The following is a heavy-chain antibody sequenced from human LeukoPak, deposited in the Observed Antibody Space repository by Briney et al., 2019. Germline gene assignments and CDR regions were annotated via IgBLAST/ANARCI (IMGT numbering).Heavy chain of an antibody. D-gene: IGHD4-23*01. CDR2: IKSKTDGGTT. CDR1: GFTFSNAW. J-gene: IGHJ3*02. Sequence: GGSLRLSCAASGFTFSNAWMSWVRQAPGKGLEWVGRIKSKTDGGTTDYAAPVKGRFTISRDDSKNTLYLQMNSLKTEDTAVNYLPTGSNGNSPEAFKTWGQGTMATVLS. V-gene: IGHV3-15*01. CDR3: PTGSNGNSPEAFKT.